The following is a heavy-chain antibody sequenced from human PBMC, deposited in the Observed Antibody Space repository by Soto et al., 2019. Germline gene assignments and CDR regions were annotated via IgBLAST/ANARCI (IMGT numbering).Heavy chain of an antibody. J-gene: IGHJ4*02. CDR2: FNPNTGGT. V-gene: IGHV1-2*04. Sequence: KGLEWMGGFNPNTGGTNYAQKLQGWVTMTRDTSSSTAYMELSRLGSDDTAVYYCATAGGYSYGLRYFFAFWRKGTPVTVSS. D-gene: IGHD5-18*01. CDR3: ATAGGYSYGLRYFFAF.